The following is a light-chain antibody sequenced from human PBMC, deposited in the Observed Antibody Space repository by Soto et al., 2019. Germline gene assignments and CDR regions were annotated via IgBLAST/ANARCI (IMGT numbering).Light chain of an antibody. V-gene: IGKV3-15*01. CDR3: QQDNNWPQT. CDR1: QSVSSN. J-gene: IGKJ1*01. CDR2: GAS. Sequence: EIVMTQSPSTLSVSPGDRATLSCRASQSVSSNLAWYQQKPGQAPRLLIYGASTRATGIPARFSGSGSGTEFTLTISSLQPEDFAVYYCQQDNNWPQTFGQGTKVEIK.